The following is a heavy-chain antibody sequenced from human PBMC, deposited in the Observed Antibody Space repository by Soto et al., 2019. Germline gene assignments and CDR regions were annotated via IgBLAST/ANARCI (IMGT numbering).Heavy chain of an antibody. CDR2: ISAYNGNT. CDR3: ARDSYSGSYYYYYGMDV. V-gene: IGHV1-18*01. CDR1: GYTFTSYG. D-gene: IGHD1-26*01. Sequence: ASVKVSCKASGYTFTSYGISWVRQAPGQGLEWVGWISAYNGNTNYAQKLQGRVTMTTDTSTSTAYMELRSLRSDDTAVYYCARDSYSGSYYYYYGMDVWGQGTTVTVSS. J-gene: IGHJ6*02.